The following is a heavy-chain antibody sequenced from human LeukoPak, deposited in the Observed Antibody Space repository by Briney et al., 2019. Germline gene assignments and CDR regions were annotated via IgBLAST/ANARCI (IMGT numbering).Heavy chain of an antibody. CDR2: IYSGGKI. D-gene: IGHD2-2*01. CDR3: AKLSRVVPAASSFDY. V-gene: IGHV3-53*01. CDR1: GFNVSSNY. Sequence: GGSLRLSCAASGFNVSSNYMSWVRQAPGKGLEWVSVIYSGGKINYADSVKGRFTISRDNSKNTLYLQMNSLRAEDTAVYYCAKLSRVVPAASSFDYWGQGTLVTVSS. J-gene: IGHJ4*02.